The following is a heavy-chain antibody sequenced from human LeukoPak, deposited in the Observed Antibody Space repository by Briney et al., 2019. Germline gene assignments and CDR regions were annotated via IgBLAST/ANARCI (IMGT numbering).Heavy chain of an antibody. Sequence: SVKVSCKASGGTFSSYAISWVRQAPGQGLEWMGGIMPIFGTANYAQKVQGRVTITADESTSTDYMELSSLRAEDTAVYFCARSGGESGVVRYSYCHQGGQGTLVTVSS. J-gene: IGHJ1*01. CDR2: IMPIFGTA. CDR1: GGTFSSYA. V-gene: IGHV1-69*13. CDR3: ARSGGESGVVRYSYCHQ. D-gene: IGHD2-21*02.